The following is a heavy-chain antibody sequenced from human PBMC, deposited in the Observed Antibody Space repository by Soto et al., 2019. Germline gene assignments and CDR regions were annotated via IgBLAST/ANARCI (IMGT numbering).Heavy chain of an antibody. CDR2: IYYSGST. Sequence: PSETLSLTCTVSGGSISPYYWSWIRQSPGKGLEWIGNIYYSGSTNYTPSLKSRVTISVDTSKNQFSLKLSSVTAADTAVYYCATGAAATWYYWGQGTLVTVSS. D-gene: IGHD5-12*01. J-gene: IGHJ4*02. CDR3: ATGAAATWYY. CDR1: GGSISPYY. V-gene: IGHV4-59*01.